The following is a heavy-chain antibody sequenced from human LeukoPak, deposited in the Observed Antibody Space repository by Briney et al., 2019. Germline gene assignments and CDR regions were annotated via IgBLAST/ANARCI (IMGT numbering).Heavy chain of an antibody. V-gene: IGHV4-39*07. CDR2: IYYSGST. D-gene: IGHD6-6*01. Sequence: SETLSLTCTVSGGSISSSSYYWGWIRQPPGKGLEWIGSIYYSGSTYYSPSLKSRVTISVDTSKNQFSLKLSSVTAADTAVYYCARESSIAARPYWFDPWGQGTLVTVSS. CDR3: ARESSIAARPYWFDP. CDR1: GGSISSSSYY. J-gene: IGHJ5*02.